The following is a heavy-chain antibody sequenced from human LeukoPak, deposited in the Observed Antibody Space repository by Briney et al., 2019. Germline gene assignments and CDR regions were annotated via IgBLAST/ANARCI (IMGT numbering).Heavy chain of an antibody. Sequence: SETLPLTCTVSGGSISSHCWHWIRQPPGKGLEWIGYIYYSGSTNYNPTLNSRVTISVDTSKNQFSLKLSSVTAADRAVYYCARGVVTTVSFYMDVWGKGTTVTVSS. V-gene: IGHV4-59*11. CDR3: ARGVVTTVSFYMDV. CDR2: IYYSGST. J-gene: IGHJ6*03. CDR1: GGSISSHC. D-gene: IGHD4-11*01.